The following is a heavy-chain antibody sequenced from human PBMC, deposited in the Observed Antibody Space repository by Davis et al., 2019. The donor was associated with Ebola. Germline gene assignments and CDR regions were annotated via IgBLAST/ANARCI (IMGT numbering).Heavy chain of an antibody. D-gene: IGHD3-3*01. V-gene: IGHV4-39*01. CDR3: ARFLGVVISNAFDI. Sequence: MPSETLSLTCTVSGGSISRSTYYWGWIRQPPGKGLEWIGSIYYSGSTYYNPSLKSRVTISVDTSKNQFSLNLSSVTAADTAVYYCARFLGVVISNAFDIWGQGTMVTVSS. J-gene: IGHJ3*02. CDR2: IYYSGST. CDR1: GGSISRSTYY.